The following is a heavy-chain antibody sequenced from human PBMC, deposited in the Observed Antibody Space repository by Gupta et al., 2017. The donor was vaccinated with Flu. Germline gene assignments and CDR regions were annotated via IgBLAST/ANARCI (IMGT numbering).Heavy chain of an antibody. CDR3: TIPRPEPDFGY. D-gene: IGHD3/OR15-3a*01. CDR2: IKTKTEGETA. CDR1: GLTFSDVW. V-gene: IGHV3-15*01. J-gene: IGHJ4*02. Sequence: EVQLVESGGGLVKPGGSLRLSCAVSGLTFSDVWMSCARQAPGKGLEWVGRIKTKTEGETADYAAPVKGRFSISRDDSKNTLYLQMNSLQTEDTAVYYCTIPRPEPDFGYWGQGTLVIVSS.